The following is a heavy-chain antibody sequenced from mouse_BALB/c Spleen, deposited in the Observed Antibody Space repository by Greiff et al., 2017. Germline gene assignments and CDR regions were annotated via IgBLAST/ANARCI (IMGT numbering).Heavy chain of an antibody. V-gene: IGHV1S34*01. Sequence: LVKPGASVKISCTASGYSFTGYYMHWVKQSHGKSLEWIGYISCYNGATSYNQKFKGKATFTVDTSSSTAYMQFNSLTSEDSAVYYCARGSLYDGYLYAMDDWGQGTSVTDSS. CDR3: ARGSLYDGYLYAMDD. CDR2: ISCYNGAT. J-gene: IGHJ4*01. D-gene: IGHD2-3*01. CDR1: GYSFTGYY.